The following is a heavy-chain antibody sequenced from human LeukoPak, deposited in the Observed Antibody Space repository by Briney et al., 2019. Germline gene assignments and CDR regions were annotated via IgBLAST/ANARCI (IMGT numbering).Heavy chain of an antibody. D-gene: IGHD6-13*01. CDR1: GFTFSSYD. Sequence: GGSLRLSCAASGFTFSSYDVHWVRQATGKGLEWVSAIGTAGDTYYPGSVKGRCTISRENAKNSLYLQMNSLRAGDTAVYYCARARSSRRTHFDYWGQGTLVTVSS. CDR2: IGTAGDT. J-gene: IGHJ4*02. CDR3: ARARSSRRTHFDY. V-gene: IGHV3-13*01.